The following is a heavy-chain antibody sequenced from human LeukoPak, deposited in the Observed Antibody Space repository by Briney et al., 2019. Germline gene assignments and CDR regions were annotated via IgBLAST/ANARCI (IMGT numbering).Heavy chain of an antibody. CDR2: ISGSGGST. J-gene: IGHJ4*02. Sequence: PGGSLRLSCAASGFTFSSYAMSWVRQAPGKGLEWVSSISGSGGSTYYADSVKGRFTISRDNSKNTLYLQMNSLRAEDTAVYYCAKGRKLITMISLSYWGQGTLVTVSS. V-gene: IGHV3-23*01. CDR1: GFTFSSYA. D-gene: IGHD3-22*01. CDR3: AKGRKLITMISLSY.